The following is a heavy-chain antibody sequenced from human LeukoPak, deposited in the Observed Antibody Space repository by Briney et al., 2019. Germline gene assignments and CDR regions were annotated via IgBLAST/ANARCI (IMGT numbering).Heavy chain of an antibody. D-gene: IGHD3-16*01. Sequence: PGGSLRLSCATSEFSFSSLGMHWARQAPGKGLEWVAFEQKDGSYKKYADSVKGRFTISRDNSKNTLYLQMNSLRVEDTAVYYCANIPNSFGPDYWGQGSLVTISS. V-gene: IGHV3-30*02. CDR3: ANIPNSFGPDY. CDR2: EQKDGSYK. J-gene: IGHJ4*02. CDR1: EFSFSSLG.